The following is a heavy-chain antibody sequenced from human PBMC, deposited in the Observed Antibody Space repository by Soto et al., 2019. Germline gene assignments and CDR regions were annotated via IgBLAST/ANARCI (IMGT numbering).Heavy chain of an antibody. Sequence: QVQLQESGPGLVKPSETLSLTCTVSGGSISSYYWSWIRQPAGKGLEWIGRIYTSGSTNYNPSLKSQVTMSVDTAKTQFSLKLSSVTAADTAVYYCESRAVAGMDYCYYWGQGTLVTVSS. CDR3: ESRAVAGMDYCYY. D-gene: IGHD6-19*01. J-gene: IGHJ4*02. CDR2: IYTSGST. V-gene: IGHV4-4*07. CDR1: GGSISSYY.